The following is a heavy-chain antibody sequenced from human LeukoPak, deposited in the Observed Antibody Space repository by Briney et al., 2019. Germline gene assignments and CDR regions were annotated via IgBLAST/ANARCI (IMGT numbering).Heavy chain of an antibody. Sequence: GGSLRLSCAASGFTFSSYAMSWVRQAPGKGLEWVSAISGSGGSTYYPDSVKGRFTISRDNSKNTLYLQMNSLRAEDTVVYYCAKGKELLGAFDIWGQGTMVTVSS. CDR2: ISGSGGST. D-gene: IGHD1-26*01. CDR1: GFTFSSYA. V-gene: IGHV3-23*01. CDR3: AKGKELLGAFDI. J-gene: IGHJ3*02.